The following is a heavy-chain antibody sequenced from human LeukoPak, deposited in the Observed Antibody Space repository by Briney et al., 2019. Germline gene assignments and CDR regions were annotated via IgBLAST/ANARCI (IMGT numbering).Heavy chain of an antibody. V-gene: IGHV3-30-3*01. CDR3: ARPAGTYDYSYGMDV. D-gene: IGHD6-19*01. J-gene: IGHJ6*02. CDR1: GFTFSGYG. CDR2: ISYDGSDK. Sequence: PGGSLRLSCAASGFTFSGYGMHWVRQAPGKGLEWVAVISYDGSDKYYADSVKGRFTISRDNSKNTLYLQMNSLRAEDTAVYYCARPAGTYDYSYGMDVWGQGTTVTVSS.